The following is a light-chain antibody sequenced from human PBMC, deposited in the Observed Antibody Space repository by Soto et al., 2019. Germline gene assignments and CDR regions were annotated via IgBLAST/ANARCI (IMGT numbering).Light chain of an antibody. J-gene: IGKJ1*01. CDR3: LHYNKRPRWT. V-gene: IGKV3-15*01. CDR2: DTS. Sequence: ELVMTQSPDMLPVSPGERATLSCRVSQSISSTLAWYQQKPGQAPRLLIYDTSTRATSIPARFSGSGSGTEFTLTISGLQSEDFAVYYCLHYNKRPRWTFGQGTKVDI. CDR1: QSISST.